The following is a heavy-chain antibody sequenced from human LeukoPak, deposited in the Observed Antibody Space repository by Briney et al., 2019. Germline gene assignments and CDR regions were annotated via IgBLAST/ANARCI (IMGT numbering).Heavy chain of an antibody. D-gene: IGHD5-18*01. J-gene: IGHJ4*02. CDR1: GGSISSTNW. CDR3: ARGVDTAMAPSPYFDY. V-gene: IGHV4-4*02. CDR2: IYHSGSS. Sequence: SETLSLTCAVSGGSISSTNWWSWVRQPPGKGLEWIGEIYHSGSSNYNPSLKSRVTISVDKSKNQFSLKLSSVTAADTAVYYCARGVDTAMAPSPYFDYWGQGTLVTVSS.